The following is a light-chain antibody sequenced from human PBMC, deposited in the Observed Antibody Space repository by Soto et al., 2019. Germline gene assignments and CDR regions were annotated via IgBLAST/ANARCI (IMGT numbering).Light chain of an antibody. CDR3: MQALQTPIT. V-gene: IGKV2-28*01. CDR1: ESLLHSNGYNY. J-gene: IGKJ5*01. Sequence: DIVMTQSPLSLPVTPGEPASISCRSSESLLHSNGYNYLDWYLQKPGQSPQVLIYLGSNRASGVPDRVSGSGSGTDFTLKISRVEAEDVGVYYCMQALQTPITCGQGTRLEIK. CDR2: LGS.